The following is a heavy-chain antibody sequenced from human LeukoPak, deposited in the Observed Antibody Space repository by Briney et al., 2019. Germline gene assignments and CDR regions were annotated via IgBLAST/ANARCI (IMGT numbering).Heavy chain of an antibody. CDR3: ARDCSGGRCYGAFDI. J-gene: IGHJ3*02. Sequence: SVKVSCKASGGTFGRYAITWVRQAPGQRLEWMGGVSTIYGTSVYAQRFQGRVTISADESTSTAFLEVRSLRSEDTAVYYCARDCSGGRCYGAFDIWGQGTLV. D-gene: IGHD2-15*01. V-gene: IGHV1-69*13. CDR1: GGTFGRYA. CDR2: VSTIYGTS.